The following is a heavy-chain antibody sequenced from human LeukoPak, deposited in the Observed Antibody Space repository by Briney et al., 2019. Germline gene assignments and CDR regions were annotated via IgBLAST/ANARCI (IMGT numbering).Heavy chain of an antibody. D-gene: IGHD5-24*01. CDR2: IRSTANGYAT. J-gene: IGHJ4*02. Sequence: GGSLRLSCAASGFTFSGSALHWVRQASGKGLEWVGRIRSTANGYATAYAASVKGRFTISSDDSKNTAYLQMDSLKTEDTAVYYCARPRGNVEMATIPFDYWGQGTLVTISS. CDR3: ARPRGNVEMATIPFDY. V-gene: IGHV3-73*01. CDR1: GFTFSGSA.